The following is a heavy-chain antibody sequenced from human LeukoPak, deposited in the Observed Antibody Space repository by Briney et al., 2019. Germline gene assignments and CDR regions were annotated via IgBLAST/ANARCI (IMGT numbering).Heavy chain of an antibody. Sequence: GGCLRLSCAASGFTVSSSYMSWVRQAPGKGLEWVSVIYSGGDTHYAGSVKGRFTISRDNSVNTLYLQMNSLRTEDTAVYYCARAFVTAAGFFDTWGQGTLVTVSS. D-gene: IGHD6-13*01. CDR1: GFTVSSSY. CDR3: ARAFVTAAGFFDT. V-gene: IGHV3-66*02. J-gene: IGHJ4*02. CDR2: IYSGGDT.